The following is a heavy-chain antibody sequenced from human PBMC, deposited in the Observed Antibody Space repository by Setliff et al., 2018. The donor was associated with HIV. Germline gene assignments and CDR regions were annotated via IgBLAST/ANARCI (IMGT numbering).Heavy chain of an antibody. CDR1: GFTFSSYA. CDR3: AREDSSWYGSLDY. D-gene: IGHD6-13*01. CDR2: IRGSGSGDTT. V-gene: IGHV3-23*01. Sequence: GGSLRLSCAASGFTFSSYAMTWVRQAPWKGLEWVSTIRGSGSGDTTHYADFVKGRITIARDNSKTPVYLQMNSLRAEDMAIYYCAREDSSWYGSLDYWGQGTPVTVSS. J-gene: IGHJ4*02.